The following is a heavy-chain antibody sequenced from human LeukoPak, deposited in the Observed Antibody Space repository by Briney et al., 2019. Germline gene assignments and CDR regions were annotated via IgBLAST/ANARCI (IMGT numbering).Heavy chain of an antibody. D-gene: IGHD2/OR15-2a*01. Sequence: ASVKVSCKASGYTFTSFGIGWVRQAPGQGLEWMGWISAYNGNTNYAQKLQGRVTMTTDTSTSTAYMELSSLRSEDTAVYYCARAFWNYDGMDVWGQGTTVTVSS. CDR2: ISAYNGNT. CDR1: GYTFTSFG. J-gene: IGHJ6*02. CDR3: ARAFWNYDGMDV. V-gene: IGHV1-18*01.